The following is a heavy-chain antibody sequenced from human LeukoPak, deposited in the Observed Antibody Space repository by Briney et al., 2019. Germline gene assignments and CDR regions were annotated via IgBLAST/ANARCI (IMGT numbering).Heavy chain of an antibody. V-gene: IGHV3-23*01. J-gene: IGHJ3*01. CDR3: ARDYYGSGSYDF. Sequence: SGGSLRLSCAASGFTFSSSAMSWVRQAPGKGLEWVSAISNNGGYTYYADSVQGRFTISRDNSKNTLYLQMNSLRAEDTAVYYCARDYYGSGSYDFWGQGTMVTVSS. D-gene: IGHD3-10*01. CDR2: ISNNGGYT. CDR1: GFTFSSSA.